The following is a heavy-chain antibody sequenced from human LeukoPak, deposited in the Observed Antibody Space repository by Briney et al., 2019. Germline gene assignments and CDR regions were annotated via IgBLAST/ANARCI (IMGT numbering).Heavy chain of an antibody. CDR2: IKQDGREK. V-gene: IGHV3-7*01. D-gene: IGHD3-22*01. CDR3: ARDESRYDSSGHYYG. J-gene: IGHJ4*02. Sequence: RGSMSLSCAASGLSLNTYWMTWVRRAPGMVLEWVATIKQDGREKYYVDSVKGRFTISRDNAKNSLYLQMNSLRAEDTAVYYCARDESRYDSSGHYYGWGQGTLVTVSS. CDR1: GLSLNTYW.